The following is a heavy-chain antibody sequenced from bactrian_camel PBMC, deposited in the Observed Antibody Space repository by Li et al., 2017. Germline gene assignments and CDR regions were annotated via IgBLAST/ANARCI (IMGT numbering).Heavy chain of an antibody. V-gene: IGHV3S53*01. D-gene: IGHD5*01. J-gene: IGHJ6*01. CDR1: EYYYSGYC. CDR2: IDSDNMT. CDR3: AVGRWVGDRCIGFAF. Sequence: VQLVESGGGSVQAGGSLRLSCEVSEYYYSGYCLGWFRQAPLQERRPIATIDSDNMTTYADFLQGRFTISKDTTKNTLYLQMNSLKPEDTAMYYCAVGRWVGDRCIGFAFWGQGTQVTVS.